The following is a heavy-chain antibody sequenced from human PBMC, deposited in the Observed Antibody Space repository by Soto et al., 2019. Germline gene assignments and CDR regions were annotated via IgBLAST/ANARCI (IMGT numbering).Heavy chain of an antibody. CDR1: EYTFTNYY. J-gene: IGHJ4*02. V-gene: IGHV1-46*01. CDR3: ARHLDYDFYDF. Sequence: ASVKVSCKASEYTFTNYYMHWVRQAPGQGLEWMGKVNPSGGGTRYAQNFQGRVTMTRDTSTSTIYMELSSLRSEDTAIYYCARHLDYDFYDFWGQGTLVTVSS. CDR2: VNPSGGGT. D-gene: IGHD3-3*01.